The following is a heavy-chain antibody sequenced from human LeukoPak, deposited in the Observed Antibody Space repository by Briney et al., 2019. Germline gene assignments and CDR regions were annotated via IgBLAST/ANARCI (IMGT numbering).Heavy chain of an antibody. CDR2: INPNSGGT. J-gene: IGHJ6*02. Sequence: ASVKVSCKASGYTFTGYYMHWVRQAPGQGLEWMGWINPNSGGTNYAQKFQGRVTMTRDTSISTAYMELSRLRSGDTAVYYCARAAQWLENYYYGMDVWGRGTTVTVSS. CDR1: GYTFTGYY. D-gene: IGHD6-19*01. CDR3: ARAAQWLENYYYGMDV. V-gene: IGHV1-2*02.